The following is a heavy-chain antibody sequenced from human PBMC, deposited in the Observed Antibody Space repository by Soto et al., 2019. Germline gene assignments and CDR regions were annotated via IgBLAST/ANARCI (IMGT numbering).Heavy chain of an antibody. V-gene: IGHV4-31*03. Sequence: NPSETLSLTCTVSGGSISSGGYYWSWIRQHPGKGLEWIGYIYYSGSTYYNPSLKSRVTISVDTSKNQFSLKLSSVTAADTAVYYCARDHNLYYDLWSGYSNWFDPWGQGTLVTVSS. CDR1: GGSISSGGYY. CDR3: ARDHNLYYDLWSGYSNWFDP. D-gene: IGHD3-3*01. CDR2: IYYSGST. J-gene: IGHJ5*02.